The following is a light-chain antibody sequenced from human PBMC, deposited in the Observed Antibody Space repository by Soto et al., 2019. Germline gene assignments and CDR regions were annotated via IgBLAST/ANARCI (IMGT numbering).Light chain of an antibody. V-gene: IGLV2-18*01. Sequence: QSVLTQPPSVSGSPGQSVTISCTGTKEVATYNRVSWYQQTPCTSPKLLIYDVTKRASGISDRFSGSKSCNTASLTISGLHADDEGDYYCGLYTIAETVVLGGGTKLTVL. CDR2: DVT. J-gene: IGLJ2*01. CDR1: KEVATYNR. CDR3: GLYTIAETVV.